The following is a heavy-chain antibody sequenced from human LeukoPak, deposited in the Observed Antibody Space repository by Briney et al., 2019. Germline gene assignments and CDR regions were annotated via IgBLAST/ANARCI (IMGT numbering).Heavy chain of an antibody. CDR2: IYHSGST. D-gene: IGHD6-13*01. CDR3: ARDLRGPGKPAAETGVDWFDP. Sequence: SETLSLTCTVSGGSISSYYWSWIRQPPGKRLEWIGYIYHSGSTNYNSSLKSRVTISVDTSKNQFSLKLSSVTAADTAVYYCARDLRGPGKPAAETGVDWFDPWGQGTLVTVSS. V-gene: IGHV4-59*01. CDR1: GGSISSYY. J-gene: IGHJ5*02.